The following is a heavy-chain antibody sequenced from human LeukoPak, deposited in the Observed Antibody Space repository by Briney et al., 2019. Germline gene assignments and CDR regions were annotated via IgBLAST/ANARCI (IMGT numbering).Heavy chain of an antibody. D-gene: IGHD6-19*01. CDR3: ARVQRGIAVALDY. J-gene: IGHJ4*02. CDR2: ISTTGSSI. CDR1: GFTFSSYE. V-gene: IGHV3-48*03. Sequence: GGSLRLSCAAFGFTFSSYEMNWVRQAPGKGLEWVSYISTTGSSIYYADSVKGRFTISRDNVKNLPYLQMNSLRAEDTAVYYCARVQRGIAVALDYWGQGTLATVSS.